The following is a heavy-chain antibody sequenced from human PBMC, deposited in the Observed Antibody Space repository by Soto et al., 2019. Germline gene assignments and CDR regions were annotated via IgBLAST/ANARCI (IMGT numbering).Heavy chain of an antibody. J-gene: IGHJ4*02. CDR1: GGSISSYY. CDR3: AREGGPVGDFDY. D-gene: IGHD3-16*01. V-gene: IGHV4-59*01. Sequence: QVQLQESGPGLVKPSETLSLTCTVSGGSISSYYWSWIRQPPGKGLEWIGYIYYSGSTNYNPSLKSRAPVSVGTTKNHAPLKLSAVTAADTAVYYCAREGGPVGDFDYWGQGTLVTVSS. CDR2: IYYSGST.